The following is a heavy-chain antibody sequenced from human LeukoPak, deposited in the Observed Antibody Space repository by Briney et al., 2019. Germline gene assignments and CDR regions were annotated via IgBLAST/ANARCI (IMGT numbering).Heavy chain of an antibody. CDR1: GFTFSSYS. D-gene: IGHD5-18*01. J-gene: IGHJ4*02. CDR2: ISSSSSYI. Sequence: GGSLRLSCAASGFTFSSYSMNWVRQAPGKGLEWVSSISSSSSYIYYADSVKGRFTISRDNAKNSLYLQMNSLRAEDTAVYYCATHDQIRCSYVDYWGQGTLVTVSS. V-gene: IGHV3-21*01. CDR3: ATHDQIRCSYVDY.